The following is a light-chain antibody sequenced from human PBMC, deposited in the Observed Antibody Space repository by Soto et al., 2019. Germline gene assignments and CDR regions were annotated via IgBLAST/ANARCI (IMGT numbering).Light chain of an antibody. CDR2: GAS. CDR3: QQYGSSPWT. V-gene: IGKV3-20*01. CDR1: QSISSSY. Sequence: EIVLTQSPGTLSLSPGERATLSCRASQSISSSYLAWYQQKPGQAPRLLIYGASSRATGIQDRFSGSGSGTDFTLIINRLEPEDFAVYYCQQYGSSPWTVGQGTKVEIK. J-gene: IGKJ1*01.